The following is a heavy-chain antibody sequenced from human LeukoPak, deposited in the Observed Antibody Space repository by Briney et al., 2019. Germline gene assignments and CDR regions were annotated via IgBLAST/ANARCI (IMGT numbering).Heavy chain of an antibody. CDR2: ISTDGSST. D-gene: IGHD4-17*01. Sequence: GGSLTLSCAASGFTFSSYWMHWVRQAPGKGLVWVSRISTDGSSTYYADSVKGRFTISRDNAKNTLYLQTNSLRAEDTAVYYCVRDRTVTTLFDYWGQGTLVTVSS. J-gene: IGHJ4*02. CDR3: VRDRTVTTLFDY. CDR1: GFTFSSYW. V-gene: IGHV3-74*01.